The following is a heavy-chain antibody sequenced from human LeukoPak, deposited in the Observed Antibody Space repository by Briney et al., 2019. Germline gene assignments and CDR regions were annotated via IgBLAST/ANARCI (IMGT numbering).Heavy chain of an antibody. J-gene: IGHJ6*03. CDR2: IRFYGSTI. Sequence: PGGSLRLSCAASGFTFSDYYMSWIRQAPGKGLEWVSYIRFYGSTIYYADSVKGRFTISSDNAKNSLYLQMNSLRAEDTAVYYCARVGIQLDPNYYYSMDVLGKGTSVLVS. D-gene: IGHD5-18*01. V-gene: IGHV3-11*01. CDR1: GFTFSDYY. CDR3: ARVGIQLDPNYYYSMDV.